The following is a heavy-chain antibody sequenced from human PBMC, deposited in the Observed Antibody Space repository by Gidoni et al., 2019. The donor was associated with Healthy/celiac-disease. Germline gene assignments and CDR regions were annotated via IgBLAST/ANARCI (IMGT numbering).Heavy chain of an antibody. D-gene: IGHD3-3*01. Sequence: EVQLVESGGGLVQPGGSLRLSCAASGFTFSSYWLTWVRQAPGKGLEWVANIKQDGSEKYYVDSVKGRFTISRDNAKNSLYLQMNSLRAEDTAVYYCARSGVLGYDFWSGQRGAYYYYMDVWGKGTTVTVSS. J-gene: IGHJ6*03. CDR1: GFTFSSYW. V-gene: IGHV3-7*01. CDR3: ARSGVLGYDFWSGQRGAYYYYMDV. CDR2: IKQDGSEK.